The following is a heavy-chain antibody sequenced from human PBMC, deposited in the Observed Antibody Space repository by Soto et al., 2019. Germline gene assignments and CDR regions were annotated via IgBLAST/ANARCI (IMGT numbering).Heavy chain of an antibody. CDR2: ISGSGGST. V-gene: IGHV3-23*01. CDR1: GFTFSSYA. Sequence: EVQLLESGGGLVQPGGSLRLSCAASGFTFSSYAMSWVRQAPGKGLEWVSAISGSGGSTYYADSVKGRFTISRDNSKNTLYLQMNSLRAEDTAVYYCAKAPGYGLTGTVGPFDYWGQGTLVTVSS. D-gene: IGHD1-20*01. CDR3: AKAPGYGLTGTVGPFDY. J-gene: IGHJ4*02.